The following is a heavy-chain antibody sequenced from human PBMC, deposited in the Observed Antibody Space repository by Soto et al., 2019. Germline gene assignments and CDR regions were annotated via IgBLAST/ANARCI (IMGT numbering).Heavy chain of an antibody. D-gene: IGHD1-26*01. CDR1: GFTFDDYA. CDR3: AKGVGAKAVDY. V-gene: IGHV3-9*01. J-gene: IGHJ4*02. Sequence: GGSLRLSCAASGFTFDDYAMHWVRQTPGKGLEWVSGISWNSGSIGYADSVKGRFTISRDNAKNSLYLQMNSLRAEDTALYYCAKGVGAKAVDYWGQGTLVTVSS. CDR2: ISWNSGSI.